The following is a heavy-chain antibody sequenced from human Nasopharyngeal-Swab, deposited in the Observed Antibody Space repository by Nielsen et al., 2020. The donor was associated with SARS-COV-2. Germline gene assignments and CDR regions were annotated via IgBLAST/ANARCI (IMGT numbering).Heavy chain of an antibody. J-gene: IGHJ4*02. CDR1: GYTFPSYG. Sequence: AAVKVSCKASGYTFPSYGISWVRQAPGQGSERRGWISAYNDNTKLAQKLQGRATMTTDTSTNTAYMELRSLRSDDTAVYYCASDGKSGDYGDFFDYRGQGTLVTVSA. CDR2: ISAYNDNT. V-gene: IGHV1-18*01. D-gene: IGHD4-17*01. CDR3: ASDGKSGDYGDFFDY.